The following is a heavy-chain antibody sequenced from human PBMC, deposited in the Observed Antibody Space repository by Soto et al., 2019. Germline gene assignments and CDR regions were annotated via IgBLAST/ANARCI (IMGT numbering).Heavy chain of an antibody. Sequence: ASVKVSCKASGYTFTGYYMHWVRQAPGQGLEWMGWINPNSGGTNYAQKFQGRVTMTRDTSISTAYMELSRLRSDDTAVYYCARETHSSSWYPLHYWGPGTLVTVSP. CDR2: INPNSGGT. CDR3: ARETHSSSWYPLHY. J-gene: IGHJ4*02. V-gene: IGHV1-2*02. CDR1: GYTFTGYY. D-gene: IGHD6-13*01.